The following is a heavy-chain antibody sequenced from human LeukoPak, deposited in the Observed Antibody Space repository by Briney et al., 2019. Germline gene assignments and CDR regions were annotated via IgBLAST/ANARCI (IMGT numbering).Heavy chain of an antibody. Sequence: GGSLRLSCAASGFNFNSHGMHWVRQAPGKGLEWVALIPSDGSYTYYADSVKGRFTISRDNSKNTLYLQMNSLRAEDTAVYYCARDRIVVVTAGGYYYYYGMDVWGQGTTVTVSS. CDR2: IPSDGSYT. V-gene: IGHV3-30*03. J-gene: IGHJ6*02. CDR3: ARDRIVVVTAGGYYYYYGMDV. D-gene: IGHD2-21*02. CDR1: GFNFNSHG.